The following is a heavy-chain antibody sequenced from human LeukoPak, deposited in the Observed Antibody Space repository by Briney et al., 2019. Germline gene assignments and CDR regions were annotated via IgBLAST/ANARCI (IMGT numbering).Heavy chain of an antibody. CDR2: MNPNSGNT. D-gene: IGHD1-26*01. Sequence: GASVKVSCKASGYTFTSYDINWVRQATGQGLEWMGWMNPNSGNTGYAQKFQGRVTITRNTSISTAYMELSSLRSEDTAVYYCARWVGIVGATGDAFDIWGQGTMVTVSS. CDR3: ARWVGIVGATGDAFDI. V-gene: IGHV1-8*03. CDR1: GYTFTSYD. J-gene: IGHJ3*02.